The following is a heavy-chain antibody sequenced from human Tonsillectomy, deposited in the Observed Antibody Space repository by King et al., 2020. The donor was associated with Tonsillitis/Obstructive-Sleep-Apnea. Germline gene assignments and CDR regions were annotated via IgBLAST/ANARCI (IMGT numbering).Heavy chain of an antibody. CDR2: ISRGGSTM. CDR1: DFTFTNFE. J-gene: IGHJ6*02. V-gene: IGHV3-48*03. Sequence: VQLVESGGGLVQPGGSLRLSCAASDFTFTNFEMNWVRQAPGKGLEGVSYISRGGSTMYYADSVKGRFTISRDNAKNSLYLQMNSLRAGDSAIYYCARVYCSGGDRYLYYFYAMDVWGQGTPVTVSS. D-gene: IGHD2-15*01. CDR3: ARVYCSGGDRYLYYFYAMDV.